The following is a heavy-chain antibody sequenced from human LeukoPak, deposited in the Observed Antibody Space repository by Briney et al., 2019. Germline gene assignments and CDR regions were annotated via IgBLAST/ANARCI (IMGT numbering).Heavy chain of an antibody. J-gene: IGHJ4*02. Sequence: SQTLSLTCTVSGGSISSGYYYWSWIRQPPGKGLEWIGYIYYSGSTYYNPSLKSRVTISVDTSKNQFSLKLSPVTAADTAVYYWARGSCSSTSCAFDYWGQGTLVTVSS. D-gene: IGHD2-2*01. CDR1: GGSISSGYYY. V-gene: IGHV4-30-4*08. CDR3: ARGSCSSTSCAFDY. CDR2: IYYSGST.